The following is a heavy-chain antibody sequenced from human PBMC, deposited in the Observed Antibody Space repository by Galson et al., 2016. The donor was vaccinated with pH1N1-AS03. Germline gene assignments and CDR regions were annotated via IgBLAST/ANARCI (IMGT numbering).Heavy chain of an antibody. CDR1: GGSVSGYG. V-gene: IGHV4-34*01. J-gene: IGHJ5*02. CDR3: ARGRIVVCVVGPGRVRDYFDP. D-gene: IGHD3-22*01. Sequence: ETLSLTCAVYGGSVSGYGWRWIRQSPGKGLEWIGEVIHGGSIIYNPSLTSRVTISGDTSRNQFSLQLNSVTAADTAVYYCARGRIVVCVVGPGRVRDYFDPWGQGTLVTVSP. CDR2: VIHGGSI.